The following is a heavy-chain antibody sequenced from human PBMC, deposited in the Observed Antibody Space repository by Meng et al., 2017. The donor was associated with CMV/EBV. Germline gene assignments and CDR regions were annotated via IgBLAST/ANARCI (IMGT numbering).Heavy chain of an antibody. J-gene: IGHJ4*02. V-gene: IGHV3-21*01. CDR2: ISSSSSYI. CDR3: ARGFSITALSDY. Sequence: GGSLRLSCAASGFTFSSYSMNWVRQAPGKGLEWVSSISSSSSYIYYADSVKGRFTISRDNAKNSLYLRMNSLRAEDTAVYYCARGFSITALSDYWGQGTLVTVSS. CDR1: GFTFSSYS. D-gene: IGHD1-14*01.